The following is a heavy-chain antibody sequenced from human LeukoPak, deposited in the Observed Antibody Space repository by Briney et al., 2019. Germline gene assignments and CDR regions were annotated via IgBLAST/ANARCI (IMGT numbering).Heavy chain of an antibody. CDR1: GGSISSSNW. CDR2: IYYTGST. J-gene: IGHJ3*02. V-gene: IGHV4-4*02. D-gene: IGHD6-19*01. CDR3: ARGTVAGPYDAFNM. Sequence: SGTLSLTCAVSGGSISSSNWWSWVRQPPGKGLEWIGYIYYTGSTKYNPSLKSRVTISVDPSKNQFSLKLTSMTAADTAVYYCARGTVAGPYDAFNMWGQGTMVTVSS.